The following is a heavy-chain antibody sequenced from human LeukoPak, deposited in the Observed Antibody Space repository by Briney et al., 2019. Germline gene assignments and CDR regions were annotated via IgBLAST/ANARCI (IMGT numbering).Heavy chain of an antibody. CDR2: IRFDGSQQ. D-gene: IGHD4/OR15-4a*01. Sequence: GESLRLSCGASGFIFRDYGVHWVRQAPGKGLEWVSFIRFDGSQQFYADSVKGRFTISRDNSKNTLYLQMHSLRVEDTAVYYCAKGLDYNLDHWGQGILVSVSS. V-gene: IGHV3-30*02. J-gene: IGHJ4*02. CDR3: AKGLDYNLDH. CDR1: GFIFRDYG.